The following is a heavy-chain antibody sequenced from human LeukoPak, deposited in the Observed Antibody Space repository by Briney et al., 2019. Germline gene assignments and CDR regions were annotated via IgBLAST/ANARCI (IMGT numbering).Heavy chain of an antibody. V-gene: IGHV4-39*01. D-gene: IGHD5-18*01. Sequence: SETLSLTCTVSGGSISSSSYYWGWIRQPPGKGLEWIGSIYYSGSTCYYPSLKSRVTISVDTSKNQFSLKLSSVTAADTAVYYCASHQRGYSYGMRGLNWFDPWGQGTLVTVSS. CDR3: ASHQRGYSYGMRGLNWFDP. CDR2: IYYSGST. J-gene: IGHJ5*02. CDR1: GGSISSSSYY.